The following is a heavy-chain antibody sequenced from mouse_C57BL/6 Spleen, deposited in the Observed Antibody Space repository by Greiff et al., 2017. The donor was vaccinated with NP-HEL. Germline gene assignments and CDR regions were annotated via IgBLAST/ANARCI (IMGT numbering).Heavy chain of an antibody. V-gene: IGHV1-18*01. J-gene: IGHJ4*01. D-gene: IGHD1-1*01. Sequence: EVQLQQSGPELVKPGASVKIPCKASGYTFTDYNMDWVKQSHGKSLEWIGDINPNNGGTIYNQKFKGKATLTVDKSSSTAYMELRSLSSDDTAVYYCARSSYYYCGHYAMDYSGQGTSVTVSS. CDR3: ARSSYYYCGHYAMDY. CDR1: GYTFTDYN. CDR2: INPNNGGT.